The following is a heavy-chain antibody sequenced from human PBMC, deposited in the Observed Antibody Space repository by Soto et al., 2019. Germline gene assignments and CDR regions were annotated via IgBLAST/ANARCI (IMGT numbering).Heavy chain of an antibody. CDR2: MYYSGST. Sequence: PSETLSLTCAVSNYSIRSGYYWGWIRQPPGKGLEWIGSMYYSGSTYYNPSLKSLVTISVDTSKNQFSLNLSSVTAADTAVYYCARVIAKVLDYWGQGILVTVSS. J-gene: IGHJ4*02. V-gene: IGHV4-38-2*01. CDR3: ARVIAKVLDY. D-gene: IGHD2-21*01. CDR1: NYSIRSGYY.